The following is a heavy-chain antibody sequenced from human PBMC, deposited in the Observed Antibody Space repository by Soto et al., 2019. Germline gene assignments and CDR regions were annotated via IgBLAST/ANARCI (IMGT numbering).Heavy chain of an antibody. J-gene: IGHJ5*02. D-gene: IGHD1-1*01. Sequence: SETLSLTCTVSGGSLSSNYYYWAWIRLSPGKGLEWIGTIYYSGSTYYNPSLKSRVTISVDTSKKQFSLKLSSVTAADTAVYSCASSVNDWFDPSGQGTLVTVSS. V-gene: IGHV4-39*01. CDR2: IYYSGST. CDR1: GGSLSSNYYY. CDR3: ASSVNDWFDP.